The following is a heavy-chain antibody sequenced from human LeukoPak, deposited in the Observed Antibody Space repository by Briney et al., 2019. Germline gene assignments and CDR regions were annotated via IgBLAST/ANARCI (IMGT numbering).Heavy chain of an antibody. J-gene: IGHJ4*02. CDR3: ARAFRGGYFDY. V-gene: IGHV3-13*01. Sequence: GSLRLSCAASGFTFSSYDMHWVRQATGKGLEWVSAIGTAGDTYYPGSVKGRFTISRENAKNSLYLQMNSLRAGDTAVYYCARAFRGGYFDYWGQGTLVTVSS. CDR1: GFTFSSYD. D-gene: IGHD2/OR15-2a*01. CDR2: IGTAGDT.